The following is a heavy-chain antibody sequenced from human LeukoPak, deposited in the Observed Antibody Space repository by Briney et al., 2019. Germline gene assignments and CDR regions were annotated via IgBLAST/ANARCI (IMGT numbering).Heavy chain of an antibody. CDR1: GGSISSGGYS. D-gene: IGHD2-2*01. J-gene: IGHJ5*02. CDR3: ARNKGVVPAAMFDP. Sequence: SQTLSLTCAVSGGSISSGGYSWSWIRQPPGKGLEWIGYIYHSGSTYYNPSLKSRDTISVDRSKNQFSLKLSSVTAADTAVYYCARNKGVVPAAMFDPWGQGTLVTVSS. CDR2: IYHSGST. V-gene: IGHV4-30-2*01.